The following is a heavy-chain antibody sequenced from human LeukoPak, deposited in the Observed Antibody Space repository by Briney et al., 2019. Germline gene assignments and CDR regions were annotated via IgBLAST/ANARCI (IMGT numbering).Heavy chain of an antibody. J-gene: IGHJ4*02. CDR2: IIPIFGTA. CDR1: GGTFSSYA. Sequence: SVKVSCKASGGTFSSYAISWVRQAPGQGLEWMGGIIPIFGTANYAQKFQGRVTITADKSTSTAYMELSSLRSEDTAVYYCARDRYYDSSGYLTNYYFDYWGQGTLVTVSS. CDR3: ARDRYYDSSGYLTNYYFDY. V-gene: IGHV1-69*06. D-gene: IGHD3-22*01.